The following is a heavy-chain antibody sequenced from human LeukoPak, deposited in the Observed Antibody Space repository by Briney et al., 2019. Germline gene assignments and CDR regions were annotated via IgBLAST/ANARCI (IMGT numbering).Heavy chain of an antibody. CDR3: ARPRIVGADDAFDI. Sequence: ASVKVSCKASGYTFTSYDINWVRQATGQGLEWMGWMNPNSGNTAYAQEFQGRVTIIRNTSISTAYMELSSLTSEDTAVYYCARPRIVGADDAFDIWGQGTMVTVSS. CDR2: MNPNSGNT. D-gene: IGHD1-26*01. J-gene: IGHJ3*02. V-gene: IGHV1-8*03. CDR1: GYTFTSYD.